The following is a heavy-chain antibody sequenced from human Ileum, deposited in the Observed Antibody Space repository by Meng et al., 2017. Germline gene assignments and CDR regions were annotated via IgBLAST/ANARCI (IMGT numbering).Heavy chain of an antibody. CDR2: IRSKANNYAT. D-gene: IGHD6-13*01. Sequence: VQLVEAGGGLVQPGGSLKLSCAASWFSFSDSSMHWVRQASGKGLEWVGHIRSKANNYATAYAASVKGRFTISRDESKNTAYLQMSSLKTEDTAVYYCTRLYSAGWGQGTLVTVSS. CDR1: WFSFSDSS. V-gene: IGHV3-73*02. J-gene: IGHJ4*02. CDR3: TRLYSAG.